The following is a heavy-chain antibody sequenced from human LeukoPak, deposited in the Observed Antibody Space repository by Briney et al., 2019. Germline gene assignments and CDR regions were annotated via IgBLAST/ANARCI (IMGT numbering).Heavy chain of an antibody. J-gene: IGHJ4*02. CDR1: GYTFTNFY. CDR3: ARDVSAGSQFFDY. D-gene: IGHD6-19*01. V-gene: IGHV1-46*01. CDR2: INPSGGTT. Sequence: APVKVSCKASGYTFTNFYMHWVRQAPGQGLEWMGIINPSGGTTTYAQKFQGRVTMTRDTSTNTVYMDLSSLRSEDTAVYYCARDVSAGSQFFDYWGQGTLVTVSS.